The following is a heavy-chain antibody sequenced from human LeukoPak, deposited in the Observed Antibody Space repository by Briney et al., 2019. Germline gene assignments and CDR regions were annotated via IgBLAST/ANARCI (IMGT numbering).Heavy chain of an antibody. J-gene: IGHJ4*02. CDR2: IKSKTDGGTT. CDR1: GFTFSNAW. CDR3: STDSSGYYFFDY. Sequence: GGSLRLSCAASGFTFSNAWMSWVRQAPGKGLEWVGRIKSKTDGGTTDYAAPVKGRFTISRDDSKNTLYLQMNSLKTEDTAVYYCSTDSSGYYFFDYWGQGTLVTVSS. D-gene: IGHD3-22*01. V-gene: IGHV3-15*01.